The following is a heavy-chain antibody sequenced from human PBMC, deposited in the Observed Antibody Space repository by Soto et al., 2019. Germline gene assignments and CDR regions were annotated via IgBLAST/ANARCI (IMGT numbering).Heavy chain of an antibody. D-gene: IGHD2-21*01. CDR2: IYSGGST. CDR1: GFSVSNSY. J-gene: IGHJ4*02. Sequence: GWSLRLSCAASGFSVSNSYMSWVRQAPGKGLEWVSVIYSGGSTYYADSVKGRFTISRDSSKNTLYLQMNSLRAEDTAVYYCARGFQSSFGYWGQGTQVTVSS. V-gene: IGHV3-53*01. CDR3: ARGFQSSFGY.